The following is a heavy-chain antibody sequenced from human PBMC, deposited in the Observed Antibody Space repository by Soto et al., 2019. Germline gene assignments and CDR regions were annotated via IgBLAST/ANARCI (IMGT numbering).Heavy chain of an antibody. CDR2: ISGYNANT. CDR3: VRMGDVPYYYSGLDV. V-gene: IGHV1-18*01. CDR1: GYSFTRYG. J-gene: IGHJ6*02. Sequence: QVQLVQSGAEVKKPGASVKVSCKASGYSFTRYGISWVRQAPGQGLEWMGWISGYNANTNYPENLQGRVTMTTDTSTSTAYMERRNLISDDTAVYYCVRMGDVPYYYSGLDVWGQGTTVSGSS. D-gene: IGHD3-16*01.